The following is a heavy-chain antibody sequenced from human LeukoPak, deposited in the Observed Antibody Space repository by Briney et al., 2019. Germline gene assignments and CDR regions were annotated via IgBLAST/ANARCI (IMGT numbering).Heavy chain of an antibody. J-gene: IGHJ4*02. CDR2: VWSDGNGK. CDR1: GFTFSNAW. V-gene: IGHV3-33*08. CDR3: VSVLTVTFDS. Sequence: PGGSLRLSCAASGFTFSNAWMSWVRQAPGKGLEWVALVWSDGNGKFYADSVKGRFTISRDNSKNTVYLQMNSLRAEDTAVYYCVSVLTVTFDSWGQGTLVTVSS. D-gene: IGHD4-17*01.